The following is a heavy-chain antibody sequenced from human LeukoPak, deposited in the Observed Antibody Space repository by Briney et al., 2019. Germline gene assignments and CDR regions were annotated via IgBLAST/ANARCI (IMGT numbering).Heavy chain of an antibody. J-gene: IGHJ6*03. CDR3: TSRGSCSSTSCPDLYYYYYMDV. D-gene: IGHD2-2*01. V-gene: IGHV3-73*01. CDR2: IRSKANSYAT. CDR1: GFTFSGSA. Sequence: GGSLRLSCAASGFTFSGSAMHWVRQASGKGLEWVGRIRSKANSYATAYAASVKGRFTISRDDSKNTAYLQMNSLKTEDTAVYYCTSRGSCSSTSCPDLYYYYYMDVWGKGTTVTRSS.